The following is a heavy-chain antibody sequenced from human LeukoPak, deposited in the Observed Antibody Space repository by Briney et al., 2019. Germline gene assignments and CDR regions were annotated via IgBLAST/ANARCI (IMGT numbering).Heavy chain of an antibody. CDR1: GGSISSSY. D-gene: IGHD5-18*01. CDR2: IYDSGST. Sequence: PSETLSLTCTVSGGSISSSYWSWIRQPPGKGLEWIGYIYDSGSTNYNPSTKSRVTISVDTSKNQFSLKLSSVTAADTAVYYCARSGYSYGYGYFQHWGQGTLVTVSS. V-gene: IGHV4-59*01. J-gene: IGHJ1*01. CDR3: ARSGYSYGYGYFQH.